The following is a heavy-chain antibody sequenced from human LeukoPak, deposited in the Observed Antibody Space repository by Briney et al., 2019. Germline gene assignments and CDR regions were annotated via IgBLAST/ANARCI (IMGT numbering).Heavy chain of an antibody. J-gene: IGHJ6*03. V-gene: IGHV1-2*02. Sequence: ASVKVSCKASGYTFTGYYMHWVRQAPGQGLEWMGWINPNSGGTNYAQKLQGRVTMTTDTSTSAAYMELRSLRSDDTAVYYCARSAAYYDSSGYYSGYYYYYYMDVWGKGTTVTVSS. CDR2: INPNSGGT. D-gene: IGHD3-22*01. CDR1: GYTFTGYY. CDR3: ARSAAYYDSSGYYSGYYYYYYMDV.